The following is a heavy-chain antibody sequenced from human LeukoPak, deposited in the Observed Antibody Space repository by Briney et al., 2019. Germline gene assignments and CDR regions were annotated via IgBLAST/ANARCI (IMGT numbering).Heavy chain of an antibody. CDR2: ISSSSSYI. D-gene: IGHD1-14*01. Sequence: GGSLRLSCAASGFTFSSYSMNWVRQAQGKGLEWVSFISSSSSYIYYADSVKGRFTISRDNAKNSLYLQMNSLRAEDTAVYYCARDKAGTTPYYYYCMDVWGKGTTVTVSS. CDR1: GFTFSSYS. J-gene: IGHJ6*03. CDR3: ARDKAGTTPYYYYCMDV. V-gene: IGHV3-21*01.